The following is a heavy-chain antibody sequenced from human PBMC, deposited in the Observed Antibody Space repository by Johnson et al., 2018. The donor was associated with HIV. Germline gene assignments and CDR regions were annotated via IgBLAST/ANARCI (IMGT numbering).Heavy chain of an antibody. D-gene: IGHD1-26*01. CDR2: INWNGAST. Sequence: VQLVESEGGVVRPGGSLRLSCAASGFTFNEHGMSWVRQVPGKGLEWVSDINWNGASTYYADSVKGRFTISRDNSKNKLYLQMNSLRAEDTAVYHCAKDKARWELLAFDIWGQGTMVTVSS. CDR1: GFTFNEHG. V-gene: IGHV3-20*01. J-gene: IGHJ3*02. CDR3: AKDKARWELLAFDI.